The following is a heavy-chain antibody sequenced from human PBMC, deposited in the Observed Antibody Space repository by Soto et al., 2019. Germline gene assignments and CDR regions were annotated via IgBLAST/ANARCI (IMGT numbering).Heavy chain of an antibody. CDR2: IIPILGIA. V-gene: IGHV1-69*02. D-gene: IGHD2-8*01. CDR3: ARCIERDWFDP. Sequence: GASVKVSCKASGGTFSSYTISWVRQPPGQGLEWMGRIIPILGIANYAQKFQGRVTITADKSTSTAYMELRSLRSDDTAVYYCARCIERDWFDPWGQGTLVTVSS. J-gene: IGHJ5*02. CDR1: GGTFSSYT.